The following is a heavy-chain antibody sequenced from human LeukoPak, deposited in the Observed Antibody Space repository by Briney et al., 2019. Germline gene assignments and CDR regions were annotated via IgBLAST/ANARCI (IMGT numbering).Heavy chain of an antibody. CDR2: ISSSGSTI. CDR3: VRSHPSGGWWYFDL. V-gene: IGHV3-48*03. D-gene: IGHD2-15*01. CDR1: GFTFSSYE. Sequence: PGGSLRLSCAASGFTFSSYEMNWVRQAPGKGLEWVSYISSSGSTIYYADSVKGRFTISRDNAKNSLYLQMNSLRAEDTAVYYCVRSHPSGGWWYFDLWGRGTLVTVSS. J-gene: IGHJ2*01.